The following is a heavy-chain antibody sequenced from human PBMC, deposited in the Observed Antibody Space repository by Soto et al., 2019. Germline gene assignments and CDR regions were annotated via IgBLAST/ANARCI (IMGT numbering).Heavy chain of an antibody. CDR2: INYSGNT. D-gene: IGHD4-17*01. CDR3: ASYYGDYDGNWFDP. V-gene: IGHV4-31*03. Sequence: QVQLQESGPGLVKPSQTLSLTCTVSGGSISSDGYYWSWIRQHPGKGLEWIGYINYSGNTYYNPSLKSRVTISVDTSKNHFSLKLSSMTAADTAVYYCASYYGDYDGNWFDPWGQGTLVTVSS. J-gene: IGHJ5*02. CDR1: GGSISSDGYY.